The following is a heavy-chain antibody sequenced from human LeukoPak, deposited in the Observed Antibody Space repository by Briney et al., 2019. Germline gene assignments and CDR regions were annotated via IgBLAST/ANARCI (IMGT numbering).Heavy chain of an antibody. Sequence: PSETLSLTCAAYGGSFSGYYWSWIRQPPGKGLEWIGEINHSGSTNYNPSLKSGVTISVDTSKNQFSLKLSSVTAADTAVYYCARVKFPVDPWGQGTLVTVSS. CDR2: INHSGST. CDR3: ARVKFPVDP. V-gene: IGHV4-34*01. CDR1: GGSFSGYY. J-gene: IGHJ5*02.